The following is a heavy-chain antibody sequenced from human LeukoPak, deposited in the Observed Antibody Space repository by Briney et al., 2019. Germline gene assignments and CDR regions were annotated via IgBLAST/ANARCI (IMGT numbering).Heavy chain of an antibody. Sequence: GGSLRLSCAASGFTFTSIGMTWVRQAPGKGLEWVSTIRGTGDSTHYADSVKGRFIISRDKSKNMLYLQMSGLRAEDTAIYYCAKGQELDDGVFDSWGQGTLVTVSS. D-gene: IGHD1-1*01. J-gene: IGHJ4*02. CDR3: AKGQELDDGVFDS. V-gene: IGHV3-23*01. CDR2: IRGTGDST. CDR1: GFTFTSIG.